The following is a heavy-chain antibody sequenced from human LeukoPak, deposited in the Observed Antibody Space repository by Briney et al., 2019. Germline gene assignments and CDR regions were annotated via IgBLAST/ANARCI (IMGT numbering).Heavy chain of an antibody. CDR3: AIQRTAITMIPV. CDR2: ISSSSSYI. Sequence: PGGSLRLSCAASGFTFSSYSMNWVRQAPGKGLEWVSSISSSSSYIYYADSVKGRFTISRDNAKNSLYLQMNSLRAEDTAVYYCAIQRTAITMIPVWGQGTTVTVSS. CDR1: GFTFSSYS. D-gene: IGHD3-22*01. J-gene: IGHJ6*02. V-gene: IGHV3-21*01.